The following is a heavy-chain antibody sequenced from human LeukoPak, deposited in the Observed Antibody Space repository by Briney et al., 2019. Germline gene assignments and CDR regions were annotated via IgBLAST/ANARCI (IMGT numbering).Heavy chain of an antibody. Sequence: PGGSLRLSCAASVFTFSSYSVNWVRQAPGKELEWVSSISSGSKYIYNADSVKGRFTISRDNAKNSLYLQMNSLRAEDTAVYYCARALSYSYGSMDFWGQGTLVIVSS. V-gene: IGHV3-21*01. CDR1: VFTFSSYS. D-gene: IGHD5-18*01. J-gene: IGHJ4*02. CDR3: ARALSYSYGSMDF. CDR2: ISSGSKYI.